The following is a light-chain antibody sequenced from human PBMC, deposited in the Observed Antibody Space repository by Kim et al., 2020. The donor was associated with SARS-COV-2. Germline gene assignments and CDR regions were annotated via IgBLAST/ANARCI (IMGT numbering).Light chain of an antibody. CDR2: EDN. J-gene: IGLJ2*01. CDR3: QSYDSNNHVI. V-gene: IGLV6-57*02. CDR1: GGSIGGNC. Sequence: KTVSTSCTGRGGSIGGNCVKWYRHRPGSAPTILIYEDNHRPSGAPDRISGSVDSSSNSASLTISGLKPEDEADYYCQSYDSNNHVIFGGGTQLTVL.